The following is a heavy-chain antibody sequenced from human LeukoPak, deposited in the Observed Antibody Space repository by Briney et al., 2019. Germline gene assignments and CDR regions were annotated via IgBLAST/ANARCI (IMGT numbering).Heavy chain of an antibody. D-gene: IGHD6-19*01. Sequence: ASVKVSCKASGYTFTGYYMHWVRQAPGQGLDGMGWINPNSGGTNYAQKFQGRVTMTRDTSISTAYMELRRLRSDDTAVYYCARDPPRSIAVAGSGQDYWGQGTLVTVSS. V-gene: IGHV1-2*02. CDR2: INPNSGGT. J-gene: IGHJ4*02. CDR3: ARDPPRSIAVAGSGQDY. CDR1: GYTFTGYY.